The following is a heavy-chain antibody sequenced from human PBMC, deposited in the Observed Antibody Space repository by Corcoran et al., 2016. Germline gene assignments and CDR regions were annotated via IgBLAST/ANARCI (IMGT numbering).Heavy chain of an antibody. CDR1: GFTFSSYG. J-gene: IGHJ4*02. CDR2: ISYDGSNK. V-gene: IGHV3-30*18. D-gene: IGHD4-17*01. Sequence: QVQLVESGGGVVQPGRSLRLSCEASGFTFSSYGMHWVRQAPGKGLEWVAVISYDGSNKYYADSVKGRFTISRDNSKNTLYLQMNSLRAEDTAVYYCANVDGGIGHWGQETLVTVSS. CDR3: ANVDGGIGH.